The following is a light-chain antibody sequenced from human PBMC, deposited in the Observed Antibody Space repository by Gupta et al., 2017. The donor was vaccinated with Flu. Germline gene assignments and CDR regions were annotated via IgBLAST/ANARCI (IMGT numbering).Light chain of an antibody. CDR1: SSDVGGYNY. J-gene: IGLJ2*01. Sequence: ITCTGTSSDVGGYNYVTWYQQHPGKGPKLRSEDVTNRPLGVSNRFSGSKSGNTDSLTISGLQAEDEAEYDGSSSTNSSTQYVIFGGGTRLTV. CDR3: SSSTNSSTQYVI. V-gene: IGLV2-14*01. CDR2: DVT.